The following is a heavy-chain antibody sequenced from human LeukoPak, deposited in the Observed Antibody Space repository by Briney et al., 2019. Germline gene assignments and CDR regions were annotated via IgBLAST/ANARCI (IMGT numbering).Heavy chain of an antibody. CDR3: AKVLRFLEWLPDY. V-gene: IGHV3-30*02. J-gene: IGHJ4*02. Sequence: PGGSLRLSCAASGFTFSSYGMHWVRQAPGKGLEWVAFIRYDGSNKYYADSVKGRFTISRDNSKNTLYLQMNSLRAEDTAVYYCAKVLRFLEWLPDYWGQGTLVTVSS. CDR1: GFTFSSYG. D-gene: IGHD3-3*01. CDR2: IRYDGSNK.